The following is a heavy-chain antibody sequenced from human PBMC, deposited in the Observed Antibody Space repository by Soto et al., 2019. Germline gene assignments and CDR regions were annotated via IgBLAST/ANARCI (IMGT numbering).Heavy chain of an antibody. CDR3: SKDRGRDVLDF. D-gene: IGHD3-16*01. CDR2: ISANNGNT. Sequence: GASVKVSCKACGYTFTSYGISWVRQAPGQGREWMGWISANNGNTNYAQTLQGRVTMTTDTSTSTAYMELRSLRSDDTAVYFCSKDRGRDVLDFWGQGSLVTGSS. J-gene: IGHJ4*02. V-gene: IGHV1-18*01. CDR1: GYTFTSYG.